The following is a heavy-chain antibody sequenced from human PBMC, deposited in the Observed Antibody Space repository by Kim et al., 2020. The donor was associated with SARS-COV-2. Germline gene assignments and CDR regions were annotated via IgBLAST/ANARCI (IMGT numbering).Heavy chain of an antibody. CDR3: VGRKTATPDV. Sequence: GGSLRLSCAASGFTFSGSSMHWVRQASGKGLEWVGRIRSKPNSYATAYAASVKGRFTISRDDSKNTAYLQLNSLKTEDTAVYYCVGRKTATPDVWGQGTTVTVSS. CDR1: GFTFSGSS. V-gene: IGHV3-73*01. CDR2: IRSKPNSYAT. D-gene: IGHD1-1*01. J-gene: IGHJ6*02.